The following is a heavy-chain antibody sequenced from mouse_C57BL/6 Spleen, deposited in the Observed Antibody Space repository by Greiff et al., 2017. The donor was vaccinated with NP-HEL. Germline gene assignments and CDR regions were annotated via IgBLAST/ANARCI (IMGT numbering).Heavy chain of an antibody. CDR3: ARSWGSNSYFAY. Sequence: VQLQQSGAELARPGASVKMSCKASGYTFTSYTMHWVKQRPGQGLEWIGYINPSSGYTKYNQKFKDKATFTADKSSSTAYMQLSSLTSEDSAVYYCARSWGSNSYFAYWGQGTTLTVSS. CDR2: INPSSGYT. V-gene: IGHV1-4*01. D-gene: IGHD2-5*01. CDR1: GYTFTSYT. J-gene: IGHJ2*01.